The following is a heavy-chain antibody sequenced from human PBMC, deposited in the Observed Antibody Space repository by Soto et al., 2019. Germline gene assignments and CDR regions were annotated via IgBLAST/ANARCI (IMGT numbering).Heavy chain of an antibody. Sequence: GGSLRLSCAASGFTFSSYWMSWVRQAPGKGLEWVANIKQDGSEKYYVDSVKGRFTISRDNAKNSLHLQMNSLRAEDTAVYYCASRDDYGDYVGDYWGQGTLVTVSS. CDR1: GFTFSSYW. CDR2: IKQDGSEK. D-gene: IGHD4-17*01. V-gene: IGHV3-7*01. J-gene: IGHJ4*02. CDR3: ASRDDYGDYVGDY.